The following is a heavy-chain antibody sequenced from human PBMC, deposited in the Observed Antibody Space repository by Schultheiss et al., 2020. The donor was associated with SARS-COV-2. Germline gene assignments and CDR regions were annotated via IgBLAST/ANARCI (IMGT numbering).Heavy chain of an antibody. V-gene: IGHV3-30*01. CDR1: GFTFSSYA. Sequence: GGSLRLSCAASGFTFSSYALHWVRQAPGKGLEWVAVISYDGSNKYYADSVKGRFTISRDNSKNTPYLQMNSLRAEDTAVYYCARDVGQWLAQDDAFDIWGQGTMVTVSS. CDR2: ISYDGSNK. CDR3: ARDVGQWLAQDDAFDI. J-gene: IGHJ3*02. D-gene: IGHD6-19*01.